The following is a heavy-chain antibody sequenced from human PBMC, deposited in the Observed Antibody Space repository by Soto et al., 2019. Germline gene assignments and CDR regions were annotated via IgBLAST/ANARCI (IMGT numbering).Heavy chain of an antibody. V-gene: IGHV3-23*01. J-gene: IGHJ4*02. CDR1: GFTFSSYA. Sequence: GSLRLSCAASGFTFSSYAMNWVRQAPGEGLEWVSTITNTGGDKIYADSVKGRFTISRDNSKNTLFLQMNSLRDEDTAVYYCARGPNTAVAGRFDYWGQGTLVTVSS. D-gene: IGHD6-19*01. CDR3: ARGPNTAVAGRFDY. CDR2: ITNTGGDK.